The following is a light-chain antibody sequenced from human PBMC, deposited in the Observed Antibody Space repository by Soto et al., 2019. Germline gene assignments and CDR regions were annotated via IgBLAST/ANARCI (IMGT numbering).Light chain of an antibody. J-gene: IGLJ1*01. Sequence: SYELTQPPSVSVAPGQTARITCAGNDIGSKNVHGYQKKPGQAPGLVVYDDSDRPMGILERFAGSMSENTAALDIRSVVAGDEAAYFCQVWDRRSDHYVFGTGTKVTVL. CDR3: QVWDRRSDHYV. CDR1: DIGSKN. CDR2: DDS. V-gene: IGLV3-21*02.